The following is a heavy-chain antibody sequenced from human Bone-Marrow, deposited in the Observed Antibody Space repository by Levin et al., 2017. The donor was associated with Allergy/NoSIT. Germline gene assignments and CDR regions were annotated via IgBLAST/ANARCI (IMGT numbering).Heavy chain of an antibody. D-gene: IGHD6-19*01. Sequence: PGGSLRLSCAASGFTFSVYGMNWVRQAPGKGLEWVSYITASDSTALYADSVKGRFTISRDNAKNSLYLQRNSLRDEDTAVYYCARGGSGGWSDQFFRNWGQGTLVTVSA. CDR2: ITASDSTA. J-gene: IGHJ1*01. V-gene: IGHV3-48*02. CDR3: ARGGSGGWSDQFFRN. CDR1: GFTFSVYG.